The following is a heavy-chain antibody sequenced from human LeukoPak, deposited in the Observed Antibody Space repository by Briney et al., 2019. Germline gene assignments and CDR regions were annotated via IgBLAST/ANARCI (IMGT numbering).Heavy chain of an antibody. CDR2: ITIDVTNT. D-gene: IGHD3-10*01. V-gene: IGHV3-74*01. CDR1: GFTFSSYW. CDR3: VFYFDY. J-gene: IGHJ4*02. Sequence: GGSLRLSCAASGFTFSSYWIHWVRQAPGKGLLWVSRITIDVTNTDYADFVRGRFTISRDNAKNTVYLQNCARASITMARGELVFYFDYWGQGTLVTVSS.